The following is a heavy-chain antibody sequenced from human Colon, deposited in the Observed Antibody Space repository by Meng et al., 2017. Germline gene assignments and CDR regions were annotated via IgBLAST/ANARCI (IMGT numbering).Heavy chain of an antibody. CDR3: AKAAAYNLDI. Sequence: QVQWPGSGPGLGMPSGTLSLTCSCSVVSTSSAIWWGWVRQPPGKGLEWIGEFFQSGRTNYNPSLKSRVTISVDKSKNHLSLSLSSVTAADTAVYYCAKAAAYNLDIWGQGTLVTVSS. J-gene: IGHJ4*02. D-gene: IGHD1-14*01. V-gene: IGHV4-4*02. CDR2: FFQSGRT. CDR1: VVSTSSAIW.